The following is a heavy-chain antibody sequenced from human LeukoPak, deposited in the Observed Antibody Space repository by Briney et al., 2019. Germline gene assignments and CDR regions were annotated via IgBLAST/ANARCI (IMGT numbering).Heavy chain of an antibody. CDR3: ARRVRAGYSSSWYFDH. CDR1: GYSFTSYW. D-gene: IGHD6-13*01. Sequence: GESLKISCKSSGYSFTSYWNGWVRQMPGKGLEWMGIIYPGDSDSTYSPSFQGQVTISADKSISTAYLQWSSLKASDTAMYYCARRVRAGYSSSWYFDHWGQGTLVTVSS. CDR2: IYPGDSDS. J-gene: IGHJ4*02. V-gene: IGHV5-51*01.